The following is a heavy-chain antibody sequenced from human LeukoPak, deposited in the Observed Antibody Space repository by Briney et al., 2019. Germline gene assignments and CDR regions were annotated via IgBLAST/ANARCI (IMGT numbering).Heavy chain of an antibody. CDR1: GFTFSSYS. V-gene: IGHV3-21*01. Sequence: GGSLGLSCAASGFTFSSYSMNWVRQAPGKGLEWVSSISSSSSYIYYADSAKGRFTISRDNAKNSLYLQMNSLRAEDTAVYYCARDSGSYYKESYWGQGTLVTVSS. J-gene: IGHJ4*02. CDR2: ISSSSSYI. D-gene: IGHD1-26*01. CDR3: ARDSGSYYKESY.